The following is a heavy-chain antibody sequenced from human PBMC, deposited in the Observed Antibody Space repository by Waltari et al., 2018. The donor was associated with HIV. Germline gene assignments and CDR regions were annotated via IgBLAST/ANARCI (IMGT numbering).Heavy chain of an antibody. CDR2: GNGDASST. D-gene: IGHD3-3*01. J-gene: IGHJ4*02. CDR1: RFNFSNYW. V-gene: IGHV3-74*01. Sequence: EVELVESGGGLVQPGGSLRLSCAASRFNFSNYWIYWVRQVPGKGLVCGSRGNGDASSTDYADSVRGRFTISRDNAKNTVFLQMDSLRAEDTAVYYCTRAVFWSTFFSDNFFDYWGQGTPLTVSS. CDR3: TRAVFWSTFFSDNFFDY.